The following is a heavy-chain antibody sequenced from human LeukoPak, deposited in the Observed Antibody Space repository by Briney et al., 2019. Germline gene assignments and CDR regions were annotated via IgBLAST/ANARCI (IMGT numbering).Heavy chain of an antibody. CDR3: ARSYVRDARGGFDY. V-gene: IGHV1-46*01. Sequence: ASVKVSCKASGYTFFGFYLHWVRQAPGQGLEWMGIINPNDGRTTDAQKFQGRVSMTSDTSTTTGYMELSGLRSDDTAVYYCARSYVRDARGGFDYWGQGTLVTVSS. D-gene: IGHD2-8*01. CDR2: INPNDGRT. J-gene: IGHJ4*02. CDR1: GYTFFGFY.